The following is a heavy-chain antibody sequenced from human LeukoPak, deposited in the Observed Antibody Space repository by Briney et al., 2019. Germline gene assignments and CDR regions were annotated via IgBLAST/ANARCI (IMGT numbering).Heavy chain of an antibody. Sequence: SETLSLTCTVSGGSISSSSSYWGWIRQPPGKGLEWIGSIYYSGSTYYNPSLKSRVTMSVDTSKNQFSLKLSSVTAADTAVYYCARDFAVTGPMDYFDYWGQGTLVTVSS. CDR2: IYYSGST. D-gene: IGHD6-19*01. V-gene: IGHV4-39*07. J-gene: IGHJ4*02. CDR3: ARDFAVTGPMDYFDY. CDR1: GGSISSSSSY.